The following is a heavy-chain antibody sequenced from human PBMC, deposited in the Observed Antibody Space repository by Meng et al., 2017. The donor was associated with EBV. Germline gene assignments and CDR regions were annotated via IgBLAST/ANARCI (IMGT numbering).Heavy chain of an antibody. CDR3: TTDEGAIQEDY. V-gene: IGHV3-15*01. D-gene: IGHD1-26*01. CDR2: IKSKTDGGTT. J-gene: IGHJ4*02. Sequence: VWLGGSGGGLVKPGGSLGLSCAASGLTFSNAWMGWVRQAPGKGLEWVGRIKSKTDGGTTDYAAPVKGRFTISRDDSKNTLYLQMNSLKTEDTAVYYCTTDEGAIQEDYWGQGTLVTVSS. CDR1: GLTFSNAW.